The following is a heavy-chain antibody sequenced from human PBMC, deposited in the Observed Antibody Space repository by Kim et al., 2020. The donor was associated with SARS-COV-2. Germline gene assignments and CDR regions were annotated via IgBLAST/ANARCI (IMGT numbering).Heavy chain of an antibody. V-gene: IGHV1-69*13. CDR1: GGTFSSYA. Sequence: SVKVSCKASGGTFSSYAISWVRQAPGQGLEWMGGIIPIFGTANYAQKFQGRVTITADESTSTAYMELSSLRSEDTAVYYCARDGGYNYDYFDYWGQGTLVTVSS. J-gene: IGHJ4*02. CDR3: ARDGGYNYDYFDY. D-gene: IGHD5-12*01. CDR2: IIPIFGTA.